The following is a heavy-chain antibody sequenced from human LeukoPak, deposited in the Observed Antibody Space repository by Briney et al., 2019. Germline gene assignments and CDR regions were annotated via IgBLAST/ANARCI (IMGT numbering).Heavy chain of an antibody. CDR1: GGSFSGYY. D-gene: IGHD2-2*01. Sequence: SETLSLTCAVYGGSFSGYYWSWIRQPPGKGLEWIGEINHSGSTNYNPSLKSRVTISVDTSKNQFSLQLSSVTAADTAVYYCARGLLASIVVVPAARFDPWGQGTLVTVSS. CDR2: INHSGST. V-gene: IGHV4-34*01. J-gene: IGHJ5*02. CDR3: ARGLLASIVVVPAARFDP.